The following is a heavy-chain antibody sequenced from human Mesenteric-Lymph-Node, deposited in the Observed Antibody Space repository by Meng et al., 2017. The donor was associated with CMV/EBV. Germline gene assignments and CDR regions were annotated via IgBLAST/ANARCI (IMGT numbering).Heavy chain of an antibody. Sequence: SSYYWGWIRQPPGKGLEWIGSIYYSGSTYYNPSLKSRVTISVDTSKNQFSLKLSSVTAADTAVYYCAREIRWECSSTSCHYNWVDPWGQGTLVTVSS. CDR1: SSYY. CDR2: IYYSGST. J-gene: IGHJ5*02. D-gene: IGHD2-2*01. V-gene: IGHV4-39*07. CDR3: AREIRWECSSTSCHYNWVDP.